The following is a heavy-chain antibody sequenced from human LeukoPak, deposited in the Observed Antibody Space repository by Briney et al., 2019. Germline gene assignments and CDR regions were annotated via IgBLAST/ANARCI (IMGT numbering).Heavy chain of an antibody. D-gene: IGHD2-8*01. CDR1: GFTFSTYS. Sequence: SRGSLRLSCAASGFTFSTYSMNWVRQAPGKGLEWVSSISGSSSYIYYADSLKGRFTISRDDAKNSLYLQMNSLRAEDTAVYYCARDLGYCTNGVCHTRFDYWGQGTLVAVSS. CDR2: ISGSSSYI. CDR3: ARDLGYCTNGVCHTRFDY. V-gene: IGHV3-21*01. J-gene: IGHJ4*02.